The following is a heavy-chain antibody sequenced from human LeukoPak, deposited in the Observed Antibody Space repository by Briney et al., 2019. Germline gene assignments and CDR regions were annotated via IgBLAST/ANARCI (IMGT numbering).Heavy chain of an antibody. Sequence: GASVKVSCKASGYTFTSYDINWVRRATGQGLEWMGWMNPNSGNTGYAQKFQGRVTMTRNTSISTAYMELSSLRSEDTAVYYCARGNPHQDSSSEYVYWGQGTLVTVSS. V-gene: IGHV1-8*01. CDR3: ARGNPHQDSSSEYVY. CDR1: GYTFTSYD. CDR2: MNPNSGNT. D-gene: IGHD6-6*01. J-gene: IGHJ4*02.